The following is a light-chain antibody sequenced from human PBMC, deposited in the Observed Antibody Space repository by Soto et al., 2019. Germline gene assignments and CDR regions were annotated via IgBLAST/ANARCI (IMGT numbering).Light chain of an antibody. CDR2: DAS. CDR1: QNVNNW. V-gene: IGKV1-5*01. Sequence: DIQMTQSPSTLSASVGDSVTITCRASQNVNNWVAWYQQKPGKAPRFLIYDASSLESGVPSRFSGSGSGTDFSLTISSLQPDDFATYYCQRYNSYSRTFGQGTKVESK. J-gene: IGKJ1*01. CDR3: QRYNSYSRT.